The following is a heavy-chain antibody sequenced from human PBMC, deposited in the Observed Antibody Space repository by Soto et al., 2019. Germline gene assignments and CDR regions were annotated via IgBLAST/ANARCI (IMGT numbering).Heavy chain of an antibody. V-gene: IGHV1-18*01. CDR3: ARGGQYRYFDY. D-gene: IGHD2-2*02. J-gene: IGHJ4*02. CDR2: ISPYNGDT. CDR1: GYTFTLFG. Sequence: QVQLVQSGAEVKKPGASVKVSCTTSGYTFTLFGITWVRQAPGQGLEWMGWISPYNGDTKYAEKLEGRVTLTTDTSTDTAYMELTSLTSDATAEYYCARGGQYRYFDYWGQGTIVTVSS.